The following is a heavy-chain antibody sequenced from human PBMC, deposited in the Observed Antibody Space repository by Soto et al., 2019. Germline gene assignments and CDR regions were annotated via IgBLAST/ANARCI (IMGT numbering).Heavy chain of an antibody. CDR3: ARGDGDYYDGNGYLGRH. Sequence: EVQLVESGGGSVQPGGSLRLSCAASGFTFSSYWMHWVRQAPGKGLVWVSRIKSDGSGTYYADSVKCRRTITRDNAKNTLYLKMNRLRAEDTAVDYCARGDGDYYDGNGYLGRHWGQGSLVTVSS. V-gene: IGHV3-74*01. D-gene: IGHD3-22*01. J-gene: IGHJ4*02. CDR1: GFTFSSYW. CDR2: IKSDGSGT.